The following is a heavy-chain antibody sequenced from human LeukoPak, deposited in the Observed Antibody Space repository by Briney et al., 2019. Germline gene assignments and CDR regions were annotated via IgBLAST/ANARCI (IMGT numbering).Heavy chain of an antibody. Sequence: GGSLRLSCAASGFTFSSYAMSWVRQAPGKGLEWVSAISGSGGSTYYADSVKGRFTISRDNSKNTLYLQMNSLRPEDTAVYYCAKGGKYSSGWYYFDYWGQGTLVTVSS. CDR1: GFTFSSYA. J-gene: IGHJ4*02. D-gene: IGHD6-19*01. CDR3: AKGGKYSSGWYYFDY. CDR2: ISGSGGST. V-gene: IGHV3-23*01.